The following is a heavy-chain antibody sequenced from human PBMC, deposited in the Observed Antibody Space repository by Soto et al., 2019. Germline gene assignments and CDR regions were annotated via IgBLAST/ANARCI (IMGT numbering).Heavy chain of an antibody. J-gene: IGHJ4*01. D-gene: IGHD6-25*01. CDR1: GLIVSTNY. Sequence: GGSLRLSCAASGLIVSTNYMSWIRQAPGKGLEWVSVMWSGGETYYVDSVRGRFTISGDSSKNTLYLQMNSLRAEDTAVYYCARMSISAEEDYWGQGTLVTVSS. V-gene: IGHV3-66*01. CDR3: ARMSISAEEDY. CDR2: MWSGGET.